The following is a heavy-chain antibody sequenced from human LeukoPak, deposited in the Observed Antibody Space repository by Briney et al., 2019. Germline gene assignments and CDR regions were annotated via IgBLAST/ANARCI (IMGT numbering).Heavy chain of an antibody. D-gene: IGHD3-16*01. J-gene: IGHJ3*02. Sequence: GGSLRLSCAASGFTFSSYGMHWVRQAPGKGLEWVAFIRYDGSNKYYADSVKGRFTISRDNSKNTLYLQMNSLRAEDTAVYYCARDPITLDAFDIWAKGQWSPSLQ. CDR3: ARDPITLDAFDI. CDR2: IRYDGSNK. CDR1: GFTFSSYG. V-gene: IGHV3-30*02.